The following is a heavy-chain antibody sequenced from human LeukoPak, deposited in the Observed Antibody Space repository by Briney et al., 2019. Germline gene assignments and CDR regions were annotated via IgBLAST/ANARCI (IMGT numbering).Heavy chain of an antibody. D-gene: IGHD3-22*01. CDR2: INGEATNT. CDR1: GFTFIGYA. V-gene: IGHV3-23*01. J-gene: IGHJ1*01. Sequence: GGSLRLSCAASGFTFIGYAMSWVRQVPGKGLEWVSAINGEATNTFYAESVKGRFTISRDNSKSTLYLQMSDLRAEDTALYYCVKRDYYDTTTFSPLFQHWGQGTLVTVSS. CDR3: VKRDYYDTTTFSPLFQH.